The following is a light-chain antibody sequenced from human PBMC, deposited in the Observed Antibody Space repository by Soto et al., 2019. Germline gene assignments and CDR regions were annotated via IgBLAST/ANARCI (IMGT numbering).Light chain of an antibody. CDR3: ATWDDSLNGLYV. CDR2: STN. J-gene: IGLJ1*01. V-gene: IGLV1-44*01. Sequence: QSVLTQPPSASGTPGQSVTTSCSGSTSNIGSKTVSWYQQLPGAAPKLLIYSTNQWPSGVPDRFSGSKSGTSASLTISGLQSEDEADYYCATWDDSLNGLYVXGPGTKVTVL. CDR1: TSNIGSKT.